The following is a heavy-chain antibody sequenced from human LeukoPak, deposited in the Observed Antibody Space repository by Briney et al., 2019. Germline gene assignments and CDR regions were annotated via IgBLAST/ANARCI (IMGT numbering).Heavy chain of an antibody. Sequence: GGSLRLSCAASGFTFSSYEMNWVRQAPGKGLEWVSYISSSGSTIYYADSVKGRFTISRDNAKNSLYLQMNSLRAEDTAAYYCARDHWLGRNRNFDYWGQGTLVTVSS. J-gene: IGHJ4*02. CDR1: GFTFSSYE. CDR3: ARDHWLGRNRNFDY. CDR2: ISSSGSTI. D-gene: IGHD1-1*01. V-gene: IGHV3-48*03.